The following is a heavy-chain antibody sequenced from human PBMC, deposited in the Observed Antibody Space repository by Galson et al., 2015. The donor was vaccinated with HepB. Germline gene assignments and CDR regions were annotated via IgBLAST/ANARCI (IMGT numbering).Heavy chain of an antibody. D-gene: IGHD6-13*01. Sequence: SLRLSCAASGFTFSDDYMSWIRQAPGKGLEWVSYISSRGSSIYYADSVRGRFIISRDNAKNSLYLQMNSLRAEDTAVYYCARTKSSSWYFDYWGQGTLVTVSS. CDR1: GFTFSDDY. V-gene: IGHV3-11*01. CDR3: ARTKSSSWYFDY. J-gene: IGHJ4*02. CDR2: ISSRGSSI.